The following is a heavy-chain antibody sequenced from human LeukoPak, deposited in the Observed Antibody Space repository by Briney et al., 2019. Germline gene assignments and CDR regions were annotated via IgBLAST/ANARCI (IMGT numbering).Heavy chain of an antibody. V-gene: IGHV4-39*07. CDR3: ARRDSWWFDP. D-gene: IGHD3/OR15-3a*01. Sequence: SETLSLTCTVSGGSISSSSYYWGWIRQPPGKGLEWIGSIYYSGSTYYNPSLKSRVTISVDTTKNQFSLKLSSVTAADTAVYYCARRDSWWFDPWGQGTLVTVSS. CDR2: IYYSGST. CDR1: GGSISSSSYY. J-gene: IGHJ5*02.